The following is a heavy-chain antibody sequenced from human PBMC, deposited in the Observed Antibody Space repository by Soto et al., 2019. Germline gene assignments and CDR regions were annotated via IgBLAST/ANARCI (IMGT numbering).Heavy chain of an antibody. J-gene: IGHJ5*02. CDR1: GYTFTGYY. V-gene: IGHV1-2*02. D-gene: IGHD6-6*01. CDR2: INPNSGGT. Sequence: GASVKVSCKASGYTFTGYYMHWVRQAPGQGLEWMGWINPNSGGTNYAQKFQGRVTMTRDTSISTAYVELSRLRSDDTAVYYCARAPNPYSSSSGWFDPWGQGTLVTVSS. CDR3: ARAPNPYSSSSGWFDP.